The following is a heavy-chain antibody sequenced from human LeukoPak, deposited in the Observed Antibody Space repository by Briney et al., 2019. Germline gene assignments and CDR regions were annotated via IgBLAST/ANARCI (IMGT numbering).Heavy chain of an antibody. V-gene: IGHV4-59*01. Sequence: PSETLSLTCSVSGGSITSYYWSWIRQPPGKGLEWIGYIYYCGSTNYNPSLKSRVTISVDTSKNQFSLKLSSVTAADTAVYYCARWGYCGGDCYSPDAFDIWGQGTMVTVSS. CDR2: IYYCGST. J-gene: IGHJ3*02. CDR3: ARWGYCGGDCYSPDAFDI. CDR1: GGSITSYY. D-gene: IGHD2-21*01.